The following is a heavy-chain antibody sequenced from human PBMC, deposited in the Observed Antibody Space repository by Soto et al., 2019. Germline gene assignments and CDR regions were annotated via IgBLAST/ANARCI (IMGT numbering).Heavy chain of an antibody. D-gene: IGHD1-7*01. CDR1: GGSFSGYY. V-gene: IGHV4-34*01. CDR2: INHSGST. J-gene: IGHJ5*02. CDR3: ARNTLEGELENWLDP. Sequence: SETLSLTCAVYGGSFSGYYWSWIRQPPGKGLEWIGEINHSGSTNYNPSLKSRVTISVDTSKNQFSLKLSSVTAADTAVYYCARNTLEGELENWLDPWGQGTMVTVYS.